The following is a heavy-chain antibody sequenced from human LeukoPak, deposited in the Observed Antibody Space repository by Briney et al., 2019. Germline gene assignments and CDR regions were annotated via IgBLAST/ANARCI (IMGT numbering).Heavy chain of an antibody. D-gene: IGHD2-2*01. J-gene: IGHJ5*02. Sequence: GASVKVSCKASGGTFSSYAISWVRQAPGQGLEWMGRIIPIFGTANYAQKFQGRVTITADESTSTAYMELSSLRSEDTAVYYCASCFLVVPAASWLFGWFDPWGQGTLVTVSS. V-gene: IGHV1-69*13. CDR2: IIPIFGTA. CDR3: ASCFLVVPAASWLFGWFDP. CDR1: GGTFSSYA.